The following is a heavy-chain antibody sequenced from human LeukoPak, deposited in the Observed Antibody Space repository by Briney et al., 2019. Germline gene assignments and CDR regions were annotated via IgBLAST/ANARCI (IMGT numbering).Heavy chain of an antibody. D-gene: IGHD3-22*01. CDR2: IFNSGNT. V-gene: IGHV4-39*07. Sequence: SETLSLTCTVSGGSLSSRKYYWGWIRQPPGKGLEWIGTIFNSGNTHYNPSLKSRVTISVDTSKNQFSLKLSSVTAADTAVYYCARAEVLPDFYDTSGGFDYWGQGTLVTVSS. CDR1: GGSLSSRKYY. J-gene: IGHJ4*02. CDR3: ARAEVLPDFYDTSGGFDY.